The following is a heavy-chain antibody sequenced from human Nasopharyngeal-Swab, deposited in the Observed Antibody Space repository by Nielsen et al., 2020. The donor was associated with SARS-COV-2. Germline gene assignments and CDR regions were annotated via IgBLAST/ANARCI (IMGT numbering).Heavy chain of an antibody. J-gene: IGHJ6*02. D-gene: IGHD3-3*01. V-gene: IGHV3-7*01. CDR2: IKQDGSEK. CDR3: ARDGGSGYYYYYGMDV. CDR1: GFTFSSFW. Sequence: GESLKISCAASGFTFSSFWMNWVRQAPGKGLEWVANIKQDGSEKYYVDSVKGRFTISRDNAKNSLYLQMNSLRAEDTAVYYCARDGGSGYYYYYGMDVWGQGTTVTVSS.